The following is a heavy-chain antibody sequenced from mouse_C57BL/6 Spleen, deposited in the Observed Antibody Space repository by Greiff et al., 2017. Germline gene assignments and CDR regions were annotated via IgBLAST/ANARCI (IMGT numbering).Heavy chain of an antibody. CDR2: INPNNGGT. D-gene: IGHD2-4*01. V-gene: IGHV1-26*01. Sequence: VQLQQSGPELVKPGASVKISCKASGYTFTDYYMNWVKQSHGKSLEWIGDINPNNGGTSYNQKFKGKATLTVDKSSSTAYMELRSLTSEDSAVYFCARDDYGGGDYWGQGTSVTVSS. J-gene: IGHJ4*01. CDR3: ARDDYGGGDY. CDR1: GYTFTDYY.